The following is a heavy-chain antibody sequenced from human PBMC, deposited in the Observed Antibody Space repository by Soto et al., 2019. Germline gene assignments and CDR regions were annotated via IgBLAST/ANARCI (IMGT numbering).Heavy chain of an antibody. D-gene: IGHD3-16*01. Sequence: SQTRSLRYAVSGGFLRQSYWTWIRQPPGKGLEWIGEINHVGGTNYNPSLKSRVTMSVDTSQNQFSLRLISVTAADTAMYFCVRIRYQLPSSVLWLDPWGQGTPVT. CDR3: VRIRYQLPSSVLWLDP. CDR1: GGFLRQSY. J-gene: IGHJ5*02. CDR2: INHVGGT. V-gene: IGHV4-34*01.